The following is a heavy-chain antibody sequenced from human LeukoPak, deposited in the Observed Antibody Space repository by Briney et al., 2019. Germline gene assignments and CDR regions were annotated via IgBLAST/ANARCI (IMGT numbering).Heavy chain of an antibody. CDR2: ISGSSSTYI. D-gene: IGHD3-10*01. J-gene: IGHJ5*02. CDR3: AKAAGRDQGLSRITMVRGVIRNWFDP. Sequence: GGSLRLSCAASGFTFSSYTMNWVRQAPGKGLEWISSISGSSSTYIYYSDSVQGRFTISRDNAKNSLSLQMNSLRAEDTAVYYCAKAAGRDQGLSRITMVRGVIRNWFDPWGQGTLVTVSS. V-gene: IGHV3-21*04. CDR1: GFTFSSYT.